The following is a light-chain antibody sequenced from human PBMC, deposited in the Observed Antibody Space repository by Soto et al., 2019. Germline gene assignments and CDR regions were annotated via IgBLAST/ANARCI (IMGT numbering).Light chain of an antibody. CDR2: EVS. CDR1: SSDVGGYNY. Sequence: QSVLTQPPSASGSPGQSVTISCTGTSSDVGGYNYVSWYQQHLGKAPKLMIYEVSKRPSGVPDRLSGSKSGNTASLTVSGLEVEDEADYYCASYTGSDTLVFGGGTKVTVL. CDR3: ASYTGSDTLV. V-gene: IGLV2-8*01. J-gene: IGLJ2*01.